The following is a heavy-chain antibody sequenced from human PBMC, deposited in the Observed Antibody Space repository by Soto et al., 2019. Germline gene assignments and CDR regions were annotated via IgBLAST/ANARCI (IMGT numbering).Heavy chain of an antibody. Sequence: GGSLRLSCAASGFTFSSYWMSWVRQAPGKGLEWVANIKQDGSEKYYVDSVKGRFTISRDNAKNSLYLQMNSLRAEDTAVYYCARDLGAGYYYYYGMDVWGQGTTVTVSS. D-gene: IGHD3-16*01. V-gene: IGHV3-7*05. J-gene: IGHJ6*02. CDR1: GFTFSSYW. CDR2: IKQDGSEK. CDR3: ARDLGAGYYYYYGMDV.